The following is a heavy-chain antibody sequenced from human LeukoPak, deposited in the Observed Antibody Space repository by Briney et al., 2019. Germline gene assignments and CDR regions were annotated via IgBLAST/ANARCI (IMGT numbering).Heavy chain of an antibody. J-gene: IGHJ6*04. CDR3: ARDDNQGYCSGGSCYSSLSQYGMDV. Sequence: ASVKVSCKASGGTFSSYAISWVRQAPGQGLEWMGGIIPIFGTANYAQKFQGRVTITADESTSTAYMELSSLRSEDTAVYYCARDDNQGYCSGGSCYSSLSQYGMDVWGKGTTVTVSP. D-gene: IGHD2-15*01. CDR2: IIPIFGTA. CDR1: GGTFSSYA. V-gene: IGHV1-69*13.